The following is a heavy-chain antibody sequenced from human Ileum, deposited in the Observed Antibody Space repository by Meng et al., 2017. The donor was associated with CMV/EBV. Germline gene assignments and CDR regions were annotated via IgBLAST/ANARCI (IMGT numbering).Heavy chain of an antibody. D-gene: IGHD4-11*01. J-gene: IGHJ6*02. CDR2: MNPNSGGT. Sequence: ASVKVSCKASGYTFTAYYILWIRQAPGQGLEYMGWMNPNSGGTISAQKFKGRGTMTRDTSIATAYMELSRLTSDDTAVYYCVRDLKATSVTTRGLYGMDIWGQGTMVTVSS. V-gene: IGHV1-2*02. CDR1: GYTFTAYY. CDR3: VRDLKATSVTTRGLYGMDI.